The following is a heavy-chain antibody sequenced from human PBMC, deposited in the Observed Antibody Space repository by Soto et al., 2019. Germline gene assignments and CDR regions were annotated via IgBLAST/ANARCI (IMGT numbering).Heavy chain of an antibody. Sequence: DVVLVESGGGLVQPGGSLRLSCAASGFTFSDSWMHWVRQAPGQGLVWVSRINFDGTTSNYAESVTGRFTISRDNAKKTVYLQVNSLRAEDTAVYRCARGGRGNYYHDYWGQGTLVTVSS. D-gene: IGHD1-26*01. CDR1: GFTFSDSW. V-gene: IGHV3-74*01. J-gene: IGHJ4*02. CDR3: ARGGRGNYYHDY. CDR2: INFDGTTS.